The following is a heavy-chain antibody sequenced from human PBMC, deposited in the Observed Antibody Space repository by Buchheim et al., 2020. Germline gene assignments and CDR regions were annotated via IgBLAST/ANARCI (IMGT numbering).Heavy chain of an antibody. CDR3: ARGDATYSSGWSDY. D-gene: IGHD6-19*01. CDR2: IIPVFGKP. Sequence: QVPLVQSGAEVRKPGSSVKVSCKGSGGTFSSYRVSWVRQAPGQGLEWMGGIIPVFGKPNYAQKFQGRLTITADKFTSTAYMELSSLRSEDTAMYYCARGDATYSSGWSDYWGQGTL. CDR1: GGTFSSYR. J-gene: IGHJ4*02. V-gene: IGHV1-69*06.